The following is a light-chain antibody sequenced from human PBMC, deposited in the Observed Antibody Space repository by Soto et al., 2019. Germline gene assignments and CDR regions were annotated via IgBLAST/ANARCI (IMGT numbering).Light chain of an antibody. V-gene: IGLV1-40*01. CDR1: NSNIGAGYD. J-gene: IGLJ2*01. Sequence: QSVLTQPPSVSGAPGQRVTISCTGNNSNIGAGYDVHWYQLLPGTAPKLLIHGNSNRPSGVPDRFSGSKSGTSASLAITGLRSEDEADYYCQSYDSTLSGSEVFGGGTKLTVL. CDR3: QSYDSTLSGSEV. CDR2: GNS.